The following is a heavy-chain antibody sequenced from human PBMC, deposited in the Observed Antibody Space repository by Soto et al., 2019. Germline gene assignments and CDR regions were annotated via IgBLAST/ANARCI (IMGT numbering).Heavy chain of an antibody. Sequence: SETLSLTCTVSGGSISSYYWSWIRQPPGKGLEWIGYIYYSGSTNYNPSLKSRVTMSVDTSKNQFSLKLSSVTAADTAVYYCARDLYSSAWSNWFDPWGQGILVTVS. CDR1: GGSISSYY. CDR2: IYYSGST. D-gene: IGHD6-19*01. V-gene: IGHV4-59*01. CDR3: ARDLYSSAWSNWFDP. J-gene: IGHJ5*02.